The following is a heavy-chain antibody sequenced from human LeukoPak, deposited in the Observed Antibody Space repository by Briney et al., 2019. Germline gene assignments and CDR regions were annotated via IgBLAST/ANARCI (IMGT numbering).Heavy chain of an antibody. J-gene: IGHJ4*02. CDR3: AKDYY. V-gene: IGHV3-43*02. Sequence: GGSLRLSCAASGFTFDDYPMHWVRQGPGKGLEWLSLISGDGATTYYADSVKGRFTISRDNIKNSLYLQMNSLRTEDTALYYCAKDYYWGQGTPVTVSS. CDR2: ISGDGATT. CDR1: GFTFDDYP.